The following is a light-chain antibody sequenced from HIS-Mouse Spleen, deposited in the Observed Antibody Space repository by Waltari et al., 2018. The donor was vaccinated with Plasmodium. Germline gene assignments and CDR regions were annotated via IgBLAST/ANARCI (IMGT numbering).Light chain of an antibody. CDR2: GNS. CDR1: SAIPGAAYD. CDR3: QSYDSSRSGWV. J-gene: IGLJ3*02. V-gene: IGLV1-40*01. Sequence: QSVLPQPPSVSGPPGQRVTIPSPGSSAIPGAAYDVTWYQQHPGTAPKPLIYGNSNRPSGVPDRFSGSKSGTSASLAITGLQAEDEADYYCQSYDSSRSGWVFGGGTKLTVL.